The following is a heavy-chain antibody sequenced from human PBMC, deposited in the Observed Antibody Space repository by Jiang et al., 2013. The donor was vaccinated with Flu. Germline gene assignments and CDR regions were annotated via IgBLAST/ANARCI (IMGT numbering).Heavy chain of an antibody. CDR2: IYYSGIT. J-gene: IGHJ4*02. V-gene: IGHV4-59*08. CDR3: ARHGHYGGHIDY. D-gene: IGHD4-23*01. CDR1: GGAITNHY. Sequence: GSGLVKPSETLSLICTVSGGAITNHYWSWIRQTPGKGLEWIGYIYYSGITNYNPSLRSRVTITGDTSKTQFSLKLNSVTAADTAVYYCARHGHYGGHIDYWGQGTLVTVSS.